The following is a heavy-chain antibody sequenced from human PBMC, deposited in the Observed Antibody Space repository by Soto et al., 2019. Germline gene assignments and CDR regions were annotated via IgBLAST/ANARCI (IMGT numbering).Heavy chain of an antibody. D-gene: IGHD3-16*01. J-gene: IGHJ4*02. CDR2: IYPGDSDT. CDR3: ARLWGGGYPEDEYYFDY. Sequence: GESLKISCKASGYDFTTFWIVWVRQVPGKGLEWMGVIYPGDSDTRYSPSFQGQVTISADKSISTAYLQWSSLKASDTAMYYCARLWGGGYPEDEYYFDYWGQGTLVTVSS. CDR1: GYDFTTFW. V-gene: IGHV5-51*01.